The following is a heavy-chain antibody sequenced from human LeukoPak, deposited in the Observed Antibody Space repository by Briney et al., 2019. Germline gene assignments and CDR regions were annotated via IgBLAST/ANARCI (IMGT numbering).Heavy chain of an antibody. CDR3: ARDGYSYGDGTFDY. D-gene: IGHD5-18*01. J-gene: IGHJ4*02. CDR2: INSDGSST. CDR1: GFNFSSYW. V-gene: IGHV3-74*01. Sequence: PGGSLRLSCAASGFNFSSYWMHWVRQAPGKGLVWVSRINSDGSSTSYANSVKGRFTISRDNAKNTLYLQMNSLRAEDTAVYYCARDGYSYGDGTFDYWGQGSLVTVSS.